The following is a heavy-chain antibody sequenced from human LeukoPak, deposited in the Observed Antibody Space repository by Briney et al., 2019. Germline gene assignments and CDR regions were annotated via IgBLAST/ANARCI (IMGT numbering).Heavy chain of an antibody. CDR3: ARVRSSGWGKGFDY. V-gene: IGHV4-39*07. CDR2: IYYSGST. CDR1: GGSISSSSYY. J-gene: IGHJ4*02. Sequence: SETLSLTCTVSGGSISSSSYYWGWIRQPPGKGLEWIGSIYYSGSTYYNPSLKSRVTISVDTSKNQFSLKLSSVTAADTAVYYCARVRSSGWGKGFDYWGQGTLVTVSS. D-gene: IGHD6-19*01.